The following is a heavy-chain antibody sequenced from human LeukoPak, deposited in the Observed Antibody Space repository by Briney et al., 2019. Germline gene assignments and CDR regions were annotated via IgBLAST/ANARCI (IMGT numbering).Heavy chain of an antibody. J-gene: IGHJ3*02. CDR1: GGSISSSSSY. V-gene: IGHV4-39*01. CDR3: ARQTLRLTDAFDI. Sequence: PSETLSLTCTVSGGSISSSSSYWGWIRQPPGKGLEWIGSIYYSGSTYYNPSLKSRVTISVDTSKNQFSLKLSSVTAADTAVYYCARQTLRLTDAFDIWGQGTMVTVSS. CDR2: IYYSGST. D-gene: IGHD4/OR15-4a*01.